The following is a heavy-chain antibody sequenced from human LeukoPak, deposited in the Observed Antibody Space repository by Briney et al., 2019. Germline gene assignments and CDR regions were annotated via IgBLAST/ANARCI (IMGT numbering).Heavy chain of an antibody. D-gene: IGHD1-7*01. V-gene: IGHV4-30-2*01. CDR2: IYHSGST. Sequence: SETLSLTCTVSRGSISSGGYYWSWIRQPPGKGLEWIGYIYHSGSTYYNPSLKSRVTISVDRSKNQFSLKLSSVTAADTAVYYCARLITGTTRAFDIWGQGTMVTVSS. J-gene: IGHJ3*02. CDR3: ARLITGTTRAFDI. CDR1: RGSISSGGYY.